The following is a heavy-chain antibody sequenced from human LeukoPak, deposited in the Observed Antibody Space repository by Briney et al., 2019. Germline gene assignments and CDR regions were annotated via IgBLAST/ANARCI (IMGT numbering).Heavy chain of an antibody. CDR2: IYYGGST. D-gene: IGHD5-18*01. V-gene: IGHV4-39*01. J-gene: IGHJ4*02. CDR3: ARPTHLTAMVTN. Sequence: SETLSLTCTVSGGSISSSSYYWGWIRQPPGKGLEWIGSIYYGGSTYYNPSLKSRVTISVDTSKNQFSLKLSSVTAADTAVYYCARPTHLTAMVTNWGQGTLDTVSS. CDR1: GGSISSSSYY.